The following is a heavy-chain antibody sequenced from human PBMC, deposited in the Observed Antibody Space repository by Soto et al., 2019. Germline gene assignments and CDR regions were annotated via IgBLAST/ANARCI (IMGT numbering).Heavy chain of an antibody. CDR1: GASISSSYW. CDR2: IHHSTGT. V-gene: IGHV4-4*02. CDR3: ARNDFYDMDV. J-gene: IGHJ6*02. D-gene: IGHD3-16*01. Sequence: QVQLQESGPGLVKPSGTLSLTCAVSGASISSSYWWSWVRQPPGKGLEWIGEIHHSTGTNSNPSLTSRVTISVDKSKNQLFLRLTSVTVAHTAVYYCARNDFYDMDVWGQGTTVTVSS.